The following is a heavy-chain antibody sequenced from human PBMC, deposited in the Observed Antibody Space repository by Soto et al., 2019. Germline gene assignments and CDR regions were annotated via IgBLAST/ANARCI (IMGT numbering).Heavy chain of an antibody. CDR3: AKERYGQLWLEDYGMDV. V-gene: IGHV3-30*18. CDR1: GFTFSSYG. CDR2: ISSDGVNK. Sequence: GGSLRLSCAASGFTFSSYGIHWVRQAPGKGLEWVALISSDGVNKYYADSVKGRFTISRDNFKNTLYLQMNSPRADDTALYYCAKERYGQLWLEDYGMDVWGQGTTVTVSS. J-gene: IGHJ6*02. D-gene: IGHD5-18*01.